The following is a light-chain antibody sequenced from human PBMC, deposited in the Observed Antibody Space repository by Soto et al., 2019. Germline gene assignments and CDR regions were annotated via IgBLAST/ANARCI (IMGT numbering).Light chain of an antibody. J-gene: IGKJ1*01. V-gene: IGKV1-5*03. CDR1: QTISSW. CDR3: QHYNSYSEA. Sequence: DIQMTQSPSTLSGSVGDRVTITCRASQTISSWLAWYQQKPVKAPKLLIYKASTLKSGVPSRFSGSGSGTEFTLTISSLQPDDFATYYFQHYNSYSEAFGQGTKVELK. CDR2: KAS.